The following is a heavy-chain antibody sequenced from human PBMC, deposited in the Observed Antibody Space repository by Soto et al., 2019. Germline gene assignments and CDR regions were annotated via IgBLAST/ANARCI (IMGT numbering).Heavy chain of an antibody. CDR1: GFSITNTW. CDR3: NSYPDFWGGHTPL. CDR2: VKSKADGGTA. D-gene: IGHD3-3*01. V-gene: IGHV3-15*07. Sequence: EVQLVESGGGLVQPGGSLRLSCAASGFSITNTWMHWVRQAPGKGLEWVGRVKSKADGGTADYAAPVKGRFTVSRDDSTNTQYLQMNILKMEDTAVYYCNSYPDFWGGHTPLWGQGTLVTVSS. J-gene: IGHJ4*02.